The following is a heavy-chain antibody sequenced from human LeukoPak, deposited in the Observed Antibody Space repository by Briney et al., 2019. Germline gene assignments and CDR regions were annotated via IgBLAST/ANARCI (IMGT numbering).Heavy chain of an antibody. Sequence: PAGPLRQSCAATGCTYRSCVMHSVRQAPCKGRPGVAFIRYDGSNTYYADSVKGRFTISRDNPKNTLYLQMNSLRAEDTAVYYCAKDRVIVGATLPDYWGQGTLVTVSS. J-gene: IGHJ4*02. D-gene: IGHD1-26*01. CDR1: GCTYRSCV. CDR3: AKDRVIVGATLPDY. V-gene: IGHV3-30*02. CDR2: IRYDGSNT.